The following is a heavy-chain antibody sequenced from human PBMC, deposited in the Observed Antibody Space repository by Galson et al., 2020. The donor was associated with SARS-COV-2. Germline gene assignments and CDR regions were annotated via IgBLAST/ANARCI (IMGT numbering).Heavy chain of an antibody. Sequence: ESGPPLVKPTETLTLTCSVSGFSLSNARMGVSWIRQPPGKALEWLAHIFSHDEQSYSTSLKSRLTISKDTSKSQVVLTMTNMDPVDTATYYCARVNGHYGSMNWFDPWGQGTLVTVSS. CDR3: ARVNGHYGSMNWFDP. CDR2: IFSHDEQ. J-gene: IGHJ5*02. D-gene: IGHD3-22*01. V-gene: IGHV2-26*01. CDR1: GFSLSNARMG.